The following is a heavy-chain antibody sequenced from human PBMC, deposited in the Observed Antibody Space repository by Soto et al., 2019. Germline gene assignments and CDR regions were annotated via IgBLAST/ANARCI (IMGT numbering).Heavy chain of an antibody. Sequence: PGESLKISCKGSGYSFTSYWISWVRQMPGKGLEWMGRIDPSDSYTNYSPSFQGHVTISADKSISTAYLQWSSLKASDTAMYYCASTLGYCSGGSCYSPLNYGMDVWGQGTTVTVSS. CDR3: ASTLGYCSGGSCYSPLNYGMDV. J-gene: IGHJ6*02. CDR2: IDPSDSYT. V-gene: IGHV5-10-1*01. D-gene: IGHD2-15*01. CDR1: GYSFTSYW.